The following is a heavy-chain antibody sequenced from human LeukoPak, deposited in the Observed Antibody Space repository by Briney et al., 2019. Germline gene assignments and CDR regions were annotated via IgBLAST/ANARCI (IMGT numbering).Heavy chain of an antibody. J-gene: IGHJ3*02. CDR2: INHSGST. Sequence: PSETLSLTCAVYGGSFSGYYWSWIRQPPGKGLEWIGEINHSGSTNYNPSLKSRVTISVDTSKNQFSLKLSSVTAADTAVYYCARTGSNDYGGNSVAFDIWGQGTMVTVSS. CDR1: GGSFSGYY. V-gene: IGHV4-34*01. D-gene: IGHD4-23*01. CDR3: ARTGSNDYGGNSVAFDI.